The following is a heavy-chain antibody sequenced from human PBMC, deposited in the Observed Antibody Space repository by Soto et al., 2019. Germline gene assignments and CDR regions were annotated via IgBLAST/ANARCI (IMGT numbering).Heavy chain of an antibody. V-gene: IGHV1-18*04. J-gene: IGHJ4*02. Sequence: QVQLVQSGGEVKKPGASVKVSCKAVGTTFGISGVRQAPGQGREWMAWISGHNGEKNTAPQFQGRVTLTTDTSTGTAYMELRSRRSDATAVYYCATDERDDCSSINCHYFAHWGQGALVTVSS. CDR2: ISGHNGEK. D-gene: IGHD2-2*01. CDR3: ATDERDDCSSINCHYFAH. CDR1: GTTFG.